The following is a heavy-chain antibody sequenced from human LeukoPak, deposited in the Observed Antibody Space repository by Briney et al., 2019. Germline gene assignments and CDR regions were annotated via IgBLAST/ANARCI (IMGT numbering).Heavy chain of an antibody. CDR3: ARDFYCSRTSCYAPSFDY. CDR1: GFTFSSHG. CDR2: IGYDGTNE. Sequence: PGRSLRLSCAASGFTFSSHGMHCVRQAPGKGLEWVALIGYDGTNEYYADSVKGRFTISRDNSKNTLYLQMKSLRAEDTAVYYCARDFYCSRTSCYAPSFDYWGQGTLVTVSS. D-gene: IGHD2-2*01. J-gene: IGHJ4*02. V-gene: IGHV3-33*01.